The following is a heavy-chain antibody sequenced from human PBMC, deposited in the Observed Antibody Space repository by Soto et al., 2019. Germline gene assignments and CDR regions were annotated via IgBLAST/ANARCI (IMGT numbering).Heavy chain of an antibody. CDR2: FDPEAGGK. D-gene: IGHD3-22*01. CDR3: ATLYDSSGFHHGYYLDS. Sequence: QVQLEQSGAEVKRPGASVKVSCKVSGYTVSELSMHWLRQGPGKALEWMGGFDPEAGGKIYTQNFQGRVITTEDTSTDIAYMALTSLTSEDTAVYYCATLYDSSGFHHGYYLDSWGQGTLVTVSS. V-gene: IGHV1-24*01. CDR1: GYTVSELS. J-gene: IGHJ4*02.